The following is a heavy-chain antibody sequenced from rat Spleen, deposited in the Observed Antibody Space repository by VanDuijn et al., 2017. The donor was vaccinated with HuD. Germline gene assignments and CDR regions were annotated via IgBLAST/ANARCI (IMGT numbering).Heavy chain of an antibody. J-gene: IGHJ2*01. Sequence: EVQLVESDGGLVQPGRSLKLSCATSGFTFSDCYMAWVRQAPTKGLEWVATLSYDGHTTYYRDSVKGRFTISRDIAKSTQYLQMDSLRSEDTATYYCARHTTDLYYFDYWGQGVMVTVSS. V-gene: IGHV5-29*01. CDR1: GFTFSDCY. CDR3: ARHTTDLYYFDY. D-gene: IGHD1-6*01. CDR2: LSYDGHTT.